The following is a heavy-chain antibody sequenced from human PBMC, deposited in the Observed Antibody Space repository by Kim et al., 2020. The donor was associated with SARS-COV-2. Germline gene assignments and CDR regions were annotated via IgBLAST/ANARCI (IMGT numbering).Heavy chain of an antibody. J-gene: IGHJ5*02. D-gene: IGHD4-17*01. CDR1: GYSISSGYY. CDR2: IYHSGST. Sequence: SETLSLTCTVSGYSISSGYYWGWIRQPPGKGLEWIGSIYHSGSTYYNPSLKSRVTISVDTSKNQFSLKLSSVTAADTAVYYCARILNDYGIWFDPWGQGTLVTVSS. CDR3: ARILNDYGIWFDP. V-gene: IGHV4-38-2*02.